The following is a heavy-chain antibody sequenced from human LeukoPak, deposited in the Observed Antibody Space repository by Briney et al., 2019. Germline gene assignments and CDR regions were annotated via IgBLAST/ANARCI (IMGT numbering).Heavy chain of an antibody. CDR1: GFTFDEYA. CDR2: ISGDGVRT. J-gene: IGHJ3*02. Sequence: GSLRPSFAAPGFTFDEYAIHWVRQAPGKGLEWVSLISGDGVRTFYRDSVKGRFTISRDNSKNSLYLQMNSLRTEDTALYYCAKDLTSVYDAFNIWGQGTMVTVSS. V-gene: IGHV3-43*02. CDR3: AKDLTSVYDAFNI.